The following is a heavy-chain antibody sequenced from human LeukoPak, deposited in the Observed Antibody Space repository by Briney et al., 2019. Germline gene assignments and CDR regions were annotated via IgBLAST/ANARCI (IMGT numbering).Heavy chain of an antibody. CDR2: IKSKAYNYAI. J-gene: IGHJ4*02. D-gene: IGHD3-22*01. V-gene: IGHV3-73*01. CDR3: SRIPSEFDDSEIDGY. Sequence: GGSLRLSCAASGFTLSDFGVHWVRQTSGKGLEWVGRIKSKAYNYAIAYAASVKGRFTISRDDSQNTAYLQMTSLRTEDTAVYYCSRIPSEFDDSEIDGYWGQGTLVTISS. CDR1: GFTLSDFG.